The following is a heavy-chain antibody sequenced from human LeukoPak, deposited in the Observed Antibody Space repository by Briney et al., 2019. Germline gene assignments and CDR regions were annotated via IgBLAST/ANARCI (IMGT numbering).Heavy chain of an antibody. CDR3: ARGKAFDI. CDR1: GFTCSNYW. CDR2: IKQDESEK. V-gene: IGHV3-7*01. J-gene: IGHJ3*02. Sequence: GGSLRLSCVASGFTCSNYWMSWVRQVPGKGLEWVANIKQDESEKYYVDSVKGRFTISRDNAKNSLYLQLNSLRAEDTAVYYCARGKAFDIWGQGTMVTVSS.